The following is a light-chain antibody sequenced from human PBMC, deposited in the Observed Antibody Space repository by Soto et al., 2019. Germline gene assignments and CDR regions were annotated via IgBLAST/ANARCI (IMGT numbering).Light chain of an antibody. CDR2: GVS. Sequence: QSALTQPASVSGSPGQSITISCAGTSSDIGGSEYVAWYQQHPGKAPKLMIYGVSNRPSGVSKRFSGSKSGNTASLTISGLQAEDVADYFCYSSRSSSTTVYGFGTGTKLTVL. J-gene: IGLJ1*01. CDR1: SSDIGGSEY. V-gene: IGLV2-14*03. CDR3: YSSRSSSTTVYG.